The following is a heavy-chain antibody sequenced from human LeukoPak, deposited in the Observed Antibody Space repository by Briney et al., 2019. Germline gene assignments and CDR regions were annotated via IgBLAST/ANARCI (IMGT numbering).Heavy chain of an antibody. V-gene: IGHV1-69*01. D-gene: IGHD3-3*01. CDR3: ARAGDFWSGYQH. Sequence: SVKVSCRASGGTFSSYAISWVRQAPGQGLEWMGGIIPIFGTANYAQKFQGRVTITADESTSTAYMELSSLRSEDTAVYYCARAGDFWSGYQHWGQGTLVTVSS. CDR1: GGTFSSYA. CDR2: IIPIFGTA. J-gene: IGHJ1*01.